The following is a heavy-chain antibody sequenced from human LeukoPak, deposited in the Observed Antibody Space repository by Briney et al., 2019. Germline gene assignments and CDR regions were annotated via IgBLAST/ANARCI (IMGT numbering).Heavy chain of an antibody. CDR1: GYTFTSYA. Sequence: ASVKVSCKASGYTFTSYAISWVRQATGQGLEWMGWMNPNIGNTGYAQKFQGRVTMTRNTSISTAYMELSSLRSEDTAVYYCWLRLRLGELFSFDYWGQGTLVTVSS. D-gene: IGHD3-16*01. CDR3: WLRLRLGELFSFDY. CDR2: MNPNIGNT. V-gene: IGHV1-8*02. J-gene: IGHJ4*02.